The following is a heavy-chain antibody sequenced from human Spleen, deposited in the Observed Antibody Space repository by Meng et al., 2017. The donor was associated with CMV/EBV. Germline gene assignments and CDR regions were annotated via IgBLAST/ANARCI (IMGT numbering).Heavy chain of an antibody. Sequence: ASVKVSCKASGYTFTGYYIHWVRQAPGQGLEWMGWINPNSGGTNYAQKFQGRVTMTRDTSITTAYMELSSLISGDTAVYYCARSYDSSAYYGDYSGMDVWGQGTTVTVSS. CDR1: GYTFTGYY. CDR2: INPNSGGT. J-gene: IGHJ6*02. CDR3: ARSYDSSAYYGDYSGMDV. V-gene: IGHV1-2*02. D-gene: IGHD3-22*01.